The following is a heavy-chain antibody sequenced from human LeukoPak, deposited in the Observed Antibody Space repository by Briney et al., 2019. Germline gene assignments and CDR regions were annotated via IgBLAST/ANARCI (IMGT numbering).Heavy chain of an antibody. V-gene: IGHV1-2*02. CDR3: ARGISSSWYGGDWFDP. Sequence: ASVKVSCKASGYTFTGYYMHWVRQAPGQGLEWMGWINPNSGGTNYAQKFQGRVTMTRDTSISTAYMELSRLRSDDTAVYYCARGISSSWYGGDWFDPWGQGTLVTVSS. CDR2: INPNSGGT. CDR1: GYTFTGYY. D-gene: IGHD6-13*01. J-gene: IGHJ5*02.